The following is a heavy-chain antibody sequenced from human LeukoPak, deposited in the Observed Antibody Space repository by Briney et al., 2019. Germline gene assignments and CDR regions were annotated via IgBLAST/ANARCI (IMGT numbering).Heavy chain of an antibody. D-gene: IGHD3-10*01. CDR2: LGNP. J-gene: IGHJ4*02. V-gene: IGHV4-61*08. Sequence: SETLALTCAVSGASTTGGYYWTWIRQHPGKGLEWIGYLGNPNYNPSIKSRVTISGDRSKNRFSLTLNSVTHADTAGYYCATYRGGGGGVGYWGQGTLVTVSS. CDR1: GASTTGGYY. CDR3: ATYRGGGGGVGY.